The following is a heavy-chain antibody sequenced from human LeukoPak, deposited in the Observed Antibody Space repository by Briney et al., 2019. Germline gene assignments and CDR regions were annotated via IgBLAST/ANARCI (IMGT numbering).Heavy chain of an antibody. J-gene: IGHJ4*02. Sequence: ASVKVSCKASGYTFTSYYMHWVRQAPGQGFEWMGIINPSGGNTSYAQKFQGRVTMTRDTSTSTVYMELSSLRSEDTAVYYCARAPKIRSTYYDFWSGIDYWGQGTLVTVSS. CDR2: INPSGGNT. D-gene: IGHD3-3*01. CDR3: ARAPKIRSTYYDFWSGIDY. CDR1: GYTFTSYY. V-gene: IGHV1-46*03.